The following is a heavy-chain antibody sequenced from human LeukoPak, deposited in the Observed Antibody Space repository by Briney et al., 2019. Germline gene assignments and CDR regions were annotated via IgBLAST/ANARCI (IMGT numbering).Heavy chain of an antibody. J-gene: IGHJ6*03. D-gene: IGHD2-2*01. CDR2: ISDSGEST. CDR1: GFTLSSYA. Sequence: GGSLRLSCAASGFTLSSYAMNWVRQAPGKGLEWVSGISDSGESTYYADSVKGRFTISRDNSKNTLSLQMKSLRAEDTAIYHCAKDISSIPQSMDVWGKGTTVIVSS. V-gene: IGHV3-23*01. CDR3: AKDISSIPQSMDV.